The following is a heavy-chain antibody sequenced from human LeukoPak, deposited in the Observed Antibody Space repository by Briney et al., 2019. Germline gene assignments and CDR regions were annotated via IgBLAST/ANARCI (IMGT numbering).Heavy chain of an antibody. CDR3: ARGYDSSTYYSWFDP. V-gene: IGHV4-59*01. Sequence: PSETLSLTCTVSGDSFSSYYWNWIRQPPGKGLEWIGYIYYSGGTNYNPSLKSRVTISVDTSRNQFSLKLSSVTAADTAVYYCARGYDSSTYYSWFDPWGQGTLVTVSS. CDR2: IYYSGGT. CDR1: GDSFSSYY. J-gene: IGHJ5*02. D-gene: IGHD3-22*01.